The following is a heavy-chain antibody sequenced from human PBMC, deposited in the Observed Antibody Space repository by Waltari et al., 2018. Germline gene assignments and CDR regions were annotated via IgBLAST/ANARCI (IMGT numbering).Heavy chain of an antibody. CDR2: INPKSGGT. D-gene: IGHD1-26*01. CDR3: ARDMGEWELDY. Sequence: QVHLVQSGAEVKRPGASVNVSCKASGYPFTGHYIHWVRQAPGQGLEWMGWINPKSGGTKYSQKFQGRVTMTRDTPISTAYMDLSRLTSDDTAIYYCARDMGEWELDYWGQGSLVTVSS. V-gene: IGHV1-2*02. CDR1: GYPFTGHY. J-gene: IGHJ4*02.